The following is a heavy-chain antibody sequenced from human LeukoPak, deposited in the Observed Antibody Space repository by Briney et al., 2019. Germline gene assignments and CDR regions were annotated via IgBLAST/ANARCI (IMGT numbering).Heavy chain of an antibody. CDR3: AIVATTTDFDY. Sequence: PGRSLRLSCAASGFTFDDYAMHWVRQAPGKGLEWVSGISWNSGSIGYADSVKGRFTISRDNAKNSLYLQMNSLRAEDTALYYCAIVATTTDFDYWGQGTLVTVSS. CDR1: GFTFDDYA. V-gene: IGHV3-9*01. J-gene: IGHJ4*02. D-gene: IGHD5-12*01. CDR2: ISWNSGSI.